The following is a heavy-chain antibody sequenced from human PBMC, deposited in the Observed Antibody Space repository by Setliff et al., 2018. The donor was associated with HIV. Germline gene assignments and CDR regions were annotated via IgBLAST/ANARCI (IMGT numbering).Heavy chain of an antibody. CDR3: ASAGAWQRNALDI. D-gene: IGHD5-12*01. CDR1: GYTFTGYY. V-gene: IGHV1-2*02. Sequence: ASVKVSCKASGYTFTGYYMHWVRQAPGQGLEWMGWINPNSGGTTYAQRFQGRVAMTRDTSTSTVYMELSSLRSEDTAVYYCASAGAWQRNALDIWGQGTMVTVSS. CDR2: INPNSGGT. J-gene: IGHJ3*02.